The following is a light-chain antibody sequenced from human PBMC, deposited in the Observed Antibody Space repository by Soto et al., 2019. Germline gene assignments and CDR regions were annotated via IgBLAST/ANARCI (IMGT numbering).Light chain of an antibody. V-gene: IGLV2-11*01. Sequence: QSAPTQPRSVSGSPGQSVTISCSGTSSDVGGYNYVSWYQQHPGKAPKLMIHDVSKRPSGVPDRFSGSRSGYTASLTISGLQAEDEADYYCCSYAGSYTYVFGTGTKLTVL. J-gene: IGLJ1*01. CDR3: CSYAGSYTYV. CDR2: DVS. CDR1: SSDVGGYNY.